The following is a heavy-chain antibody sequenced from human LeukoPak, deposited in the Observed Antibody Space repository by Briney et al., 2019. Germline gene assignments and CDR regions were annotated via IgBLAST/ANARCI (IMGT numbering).Heavy chain of an antibody. D-gene: IGHD5-18*01. CDR2: INPNSGGT. V-gene: IGHV1-2*02. Sequence: ASVKVSCKASGYTFTGYYMHWVRQAPGQGLEWMEWINPNSGGTNYAQKFQGRVTMTRDTSISTAYMELSRLRSDDTAVYYCSSARIQLWLPDYWGQGTLVTVSS. J-gene: IGHJ4*02. CDR3: SSARIQLWLPDY. CDR1: GYTFTGYY.